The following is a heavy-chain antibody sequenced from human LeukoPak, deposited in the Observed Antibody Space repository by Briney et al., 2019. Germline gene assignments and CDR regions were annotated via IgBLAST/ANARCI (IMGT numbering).Heavy chain of an antibody. D-gene: IGHD5-18*01. CDR1: GGSINSADYY. V-gene: IGHV4-30-4*01. CDR2: IYYSGST. Sequence: PSQTLSLTCTVSGGSINSADYYWSWIRQPPGKGLEWIGYIYYSGSTYYNPSLKSRVTISVDTSKNQFSLKLSFVTAADTAVYYCARARRGYSYGDFDYWGQGTLVTVSS. CDR3: ARARRGYSYGDFDY. J-gene: IGHJ4*02.